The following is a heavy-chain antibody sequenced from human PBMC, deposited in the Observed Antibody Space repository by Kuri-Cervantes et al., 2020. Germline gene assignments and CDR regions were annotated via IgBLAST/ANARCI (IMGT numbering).Heavy chain of an antibody. D-gene: IGHD4-17*01. CDR3: AKDSTRPRSRETTVTPDY. Sequence: GGSLRLSCAASGFTFSSYAMSWVRQAPGKGLEWVSAISGSGGSTYYADSVKGRFTISRDNSKNTLYLQMNSLRAEDTAVYYCAKDSTRPRSRETTVTPDYWGQGTLVTVSS. CDR1: GFTFSSYA. CDR2: ISGSGGST. J-gene: IGHJ4*02. V-gene: IGHV3-23*01.